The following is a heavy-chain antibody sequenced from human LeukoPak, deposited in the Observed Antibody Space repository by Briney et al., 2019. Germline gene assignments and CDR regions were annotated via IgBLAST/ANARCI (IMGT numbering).Heavy chain of an antibody. D-gene: IGHD1-26*01. CDR3: ARADSYWGAFDI. V-gene: IGHV3-7*03. J-gene: IGHJ3*02. Sequence: GGSLRLSCAASGFTFSSYAMHWVRQTPGKGLEWVANIKQDGSEKYYVDSVKGRFTISRDNAKNSLYLQMNSLRAEDTAVYYCARADSYWGAFDIWGQGTMVTVSS. CDR1: GFTFSSYA. CDR2: IKQDGSEK.